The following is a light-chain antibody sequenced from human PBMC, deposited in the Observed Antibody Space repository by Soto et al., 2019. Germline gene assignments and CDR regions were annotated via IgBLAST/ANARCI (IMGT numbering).Light chain of an antibody. Sequence: DIQMTQSPSSLSASVGDRVTITCRASQSIRSYLNWYQQKPGKPPKLLVYGASSLQSGVPSRFSGSGSGTDFTLTIDSLQPEDFATYHCQQSYSTPRTFGQGTKVEI. J-gene: IGKJ1*01. V-gene: IGKV1-39*01. CDR2: GAS. CDR3: QQSYSTPRT. CDR1: QSIRSY.